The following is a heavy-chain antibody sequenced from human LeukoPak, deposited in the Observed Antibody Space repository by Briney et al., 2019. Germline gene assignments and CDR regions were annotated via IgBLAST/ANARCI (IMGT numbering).Heavy chain of an antibody. CDR3: ATRDH. Sequence: GGSLRLSCAASGFTFNNYARHWVRQAPGKGLEWVAFTQYDGIVKSYSDSVKGRFTISRDSSKNTLYLQKNSLRAEDTAIYYCATRDHWGQGTLVSVSS. CDR2: TQYDGIVK. V-gene: IGHV3-30*02. CDR1: GFTFNNYA. J-gene: IGHJ4*02.